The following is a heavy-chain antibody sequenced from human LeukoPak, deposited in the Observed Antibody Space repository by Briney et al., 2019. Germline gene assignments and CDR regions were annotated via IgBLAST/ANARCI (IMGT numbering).Heavy chain of an antibody. D-gene: IGHD5/OR15-5a*01. CDR1: GGSISSYY. CDR3: ARSTIWGRPLFDY. V-gene: IGHV4-59*01. CDR2: IYYSGST. Sequence: PSETLSLTCTVSGGSISSYYWSWIRQPPGKGLEWIGYIYYSGSTNYNPSLKSRVTISVDTSKNQFSLKLSSVTAADTAVYYCARSTIWGRPLFDYWGQGTLVTVSS. J-gene: IGHJ4*02.